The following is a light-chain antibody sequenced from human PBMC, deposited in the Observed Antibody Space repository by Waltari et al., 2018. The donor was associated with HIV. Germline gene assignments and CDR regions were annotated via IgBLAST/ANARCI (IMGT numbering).Light chain of an antibody. Sequence: QSVLTQPPSASATPGQRLPIPCSGRSSNIGSTSVHWYQQLPGTAPRTHLYSTNQRPSRVPDRFSGSKSGTSASLAISGLQSEDEADYYCATWDDTLNGVIFGGGTKLTVL. V-gene: IGLV1-44*01. CDR3: ATWDDTLNGVI. CDR2: STN. J-gene: IGLJ2*01. CDR1: SSNIGSTS.